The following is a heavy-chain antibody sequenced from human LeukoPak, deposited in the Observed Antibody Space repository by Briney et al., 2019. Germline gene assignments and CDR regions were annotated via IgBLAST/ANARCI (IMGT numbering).Heavy chain of an antibody. CDR1: GFTFSRYW. J-gene: IGHJ4*02. D-gene: IGHD2-2*01. CDR3: ARICSTTDCLISA. V-gene: IGHV3-74*01. CDR2: INSDGSYT. Sequence: GGSLRLSCAASGFTFSRYWMHWVRPAPGKGLVWVSRINSDGSYTSYADFVKGRFTISRDNAKNTVYLQMSSLRAEDTAVYYCARICSTTDCLISAWGQGTLVTVSS.